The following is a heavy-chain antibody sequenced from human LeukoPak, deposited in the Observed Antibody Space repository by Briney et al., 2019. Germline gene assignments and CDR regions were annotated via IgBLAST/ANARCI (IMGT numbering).Heavy chain of an antibody. V-gene: IGHV4-59*08. J-gene: IGHJ5*02. D-gene: IGHD3-10*01. Sequence: SETLSLTCTVSGGSISSYYWSWIRQPPGKGLEWIGYICYSGSTNYNPSLKSRVTISVDTSKNQFSLKLSSVTAADTAVYYCARHAAIWFGDPNWFDPWGQGTLVTVSS. CDR3: ARHAAIWFGDPNWFDP. CDR1: GGSISSYY. CDR2: ICYSGST.